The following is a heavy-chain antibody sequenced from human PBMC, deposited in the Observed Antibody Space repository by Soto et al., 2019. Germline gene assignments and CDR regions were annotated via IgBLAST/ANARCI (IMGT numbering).Heavy chain of an antibody. D-gene: IGHD6-19*01. V-gene: IGHV2-5*01. J-gene: IGHJ4*02. CDR3: AHGSCWLFDY. CDR2: IYWNDDN. CDR1: GFSLSTTAVG. Sequence: QITLNESGPTLVKPTQTLTLTCTFSGFSLSTTAVGVGWIRQPPGKALEWLALIYWNDDNNYSPSLKNKLTVTRDTSKNLVVLTMTNMDPVDTGTYFCAHGSCWLFDYWGQGTLVTVSS.